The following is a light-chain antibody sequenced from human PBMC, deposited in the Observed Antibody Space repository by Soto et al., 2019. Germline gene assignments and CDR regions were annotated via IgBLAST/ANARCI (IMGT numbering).Light chain of an antibody. CDR1: QSVSSN. V-gene: IGKV3-15*01. CDR3: QQYNNWART. Sequence: EIVMTQSPATLSVSPGERATLSCRASQSVSSNLAWYQQKPGQAPRLLMYGASTRAPGIPARFSGSGSGTEFTLTISSLQSADFAVYFCQQYNNWARTFGQGTKVEVK. CDR2: GAS. J-gene: IGKJ1*01.